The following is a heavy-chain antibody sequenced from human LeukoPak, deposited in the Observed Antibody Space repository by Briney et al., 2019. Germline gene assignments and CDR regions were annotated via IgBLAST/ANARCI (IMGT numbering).Heavy chain of an antibody. CDR1: GFTVSSNY. CDR3: AREVGGAAADAFDI. V-gene: IGHV3-66*01. J-gene: IGHJ3*02. CDR2: IYSGGST. Sequence: GGSLRLSCAASGFTVSSNYMSWVRQAPGKGLEWVSVIYSGGSTYYADSVKGRFTISRDNSKNTLYLQMNSLRAEDTAVYYCAREVGGAAADAFDIWGQGTMVTVSS. D-gene: IGHD6-13*01.